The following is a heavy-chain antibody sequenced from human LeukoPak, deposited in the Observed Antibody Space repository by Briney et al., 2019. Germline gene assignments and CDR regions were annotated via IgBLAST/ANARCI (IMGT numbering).Heavy chain of an antibody. V-gene: IGHV3-30*02. D-gene: IGHD1-26*01. CDR2: IGSAGNNR. J-gene: IGHJ6*02. CDR3: ARDLIVGATRYYYGMDV. CDR1: GFTFSNYG. Sequence: GGSLRLSCAASGFTFSNYGVHCVRQAPGKGLEWVAFIGSAGNNRFYADSVKGRFTISRDNSKNTLYLQMNSLRAEDTAVYYCARDLIVGATRYYYGMDVWGQGTTVTVSS.